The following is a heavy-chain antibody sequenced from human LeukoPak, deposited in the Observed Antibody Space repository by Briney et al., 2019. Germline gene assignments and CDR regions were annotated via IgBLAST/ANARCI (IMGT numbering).Heavy chain of an antibody. D-gene: IGHD6-6*01. Sequence: KAGGSLRLSCAASGFTFSSYDMNWVRQAPGKGLEWVSFISTSSYTYYADSVKGRFTISRDNAKTSLYLQMNSLRAEDTAVYYCARAEAHSSSMDCWGQGTLVTVSS. J-gene: IGHJ4*02. CDR2: ISTSSYT. CDR3: ARAEAHSSSMDC. CDR1: GFTFSSYD. V-gene: IGHV3-21*01.